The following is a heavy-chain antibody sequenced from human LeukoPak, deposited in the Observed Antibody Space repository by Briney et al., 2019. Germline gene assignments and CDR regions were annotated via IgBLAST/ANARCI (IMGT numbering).Heavy chain of an antibody. Sequence: SQTLSLTCAISGDSVSSKSASWNWIRQSPSRGLEWLGRTYYRSKWYFEYAVSVKSRLSMNPDTSQNQFSLQLSSLTIEDTAVYYCARAGGTFDNWGQGTLVTVSS. D-gene: IGHD1-1*01. CDR2: TYYRSKWYF. CDR1: GDSVSSKSAS. V-gene: IGHV6-1*01. J-gene: IGHJ4*02. CDR3: ARAGGTFDN.